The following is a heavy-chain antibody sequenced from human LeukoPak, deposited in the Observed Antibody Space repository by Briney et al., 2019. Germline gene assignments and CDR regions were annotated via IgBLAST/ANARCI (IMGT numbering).Heavy chain of an antibody. CDR2: MKGDGSEK. CDR3: ARQVQYRSGYFPPDP. Sequence: GGSLRLSCVASGFTFSDYWMSWVRQAPGKGLEWVANMKGDGSEKHYVDSMKGRFTISRDNAKNSLYLQMNSLTAEDTAVYYCARQVQYRSGYFPPDPWGQGTLVTVSS. J-gene: IGHJ5*02. D-gene: IGHD6-19*01. CDR1: GFTFSDYW. V-gene: IGHV3-7*01.